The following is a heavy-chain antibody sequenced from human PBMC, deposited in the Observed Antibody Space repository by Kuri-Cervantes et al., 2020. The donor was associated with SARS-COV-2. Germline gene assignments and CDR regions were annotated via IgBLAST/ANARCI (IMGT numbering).Heavy chain of an antibody. Sequence: GESLKISCAASGFTFSNAWMSWVRQAPGKGLEWVSYISSSSSTIYYADSVKGRFTISRDNAKNSLYLQMNSLRAEDTAVYYCARDLEIAARLGPFDYWGQGTLVTVSS. CDR1: GFTFSNAW. J-gene: IGHJ4*02. V-gene: IGHV3-48*01. CDR2: ISSSSSTI. CDR3: ARDLEIAARLGPFDY. D-gene: IGHD6-6*01.